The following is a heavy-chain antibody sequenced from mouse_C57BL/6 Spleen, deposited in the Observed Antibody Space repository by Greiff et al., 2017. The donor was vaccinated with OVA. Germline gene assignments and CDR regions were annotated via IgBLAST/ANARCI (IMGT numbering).Heavy chain of an antibody. J-gene: IGHJ2*01. V-gene: IGHV1-19*01. Sequence: VQLPQSGPVLVKPGASVKMSCKASGYTFTDSYMNWVKQSHGKSLEWIGVINPYNGGTSYNQKFKGKATLTVDKSSSTAYMELNSLTSEDSAVYYCAREDYSNFHFDYWGQGTTLTVSS. CDR1: GYTFTDSY. CDR2: INPYNGGT. CDR3: AREDYSNFHFDY. D-gene: IGHD2-5*01.